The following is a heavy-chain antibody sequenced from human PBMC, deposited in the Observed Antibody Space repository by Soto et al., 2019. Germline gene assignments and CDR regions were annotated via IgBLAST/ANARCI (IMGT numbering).Heavy chain of an antibody. J-gene: IGHJ5*02. D-gene: IGHD2-2*01. V-gene: IGHV3-23*01. Sequence: EVQLLESGGGLVQPGGSLRLSCAASGFTFSSYAMSWVRQAPGKGLEWVSAISGSGGSTYYADSVKGRFTISRDNAKNTLYLQINSLRAEDTAVYYCAKDVQAFVPHHQLYNWFDPWGQGTLVTVSS. CDR1: GFTFSSYA. CDR2: ISGSGGST. CDR3: AKDVQAFVPHHQLYNWFDP.